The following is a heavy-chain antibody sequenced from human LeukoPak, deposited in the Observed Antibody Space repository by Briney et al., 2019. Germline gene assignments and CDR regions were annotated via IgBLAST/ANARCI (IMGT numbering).Heavy chain of an antibody. CDR3: AKHGSGRYFDY. D-gene: IGHD6-19*01. V-gene: IGHV3-23*01. J-gene: IGHJ4*02. CDR2: ISDSGGKT. Sequence: QPGGSLRLSCAASGFTFSSYAMTWVRQAPGKGLEWVSAISDSGGKTYYADSMKGRFTISRDNSKNTLYLQMNSLRAEDTAVYYCAKHGSGRYFDYWGQGTLVTVSS. CDR1: GFTFSSYA.